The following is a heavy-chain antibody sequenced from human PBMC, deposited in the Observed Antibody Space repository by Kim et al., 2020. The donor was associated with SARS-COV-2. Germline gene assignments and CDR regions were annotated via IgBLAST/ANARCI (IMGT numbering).Heavy chain of an antibody. CDR1: GFTFTTYS. D-gene: IGHD6-19*01. V-gene: IGHV3-23*01. J-gene: IGHJ4*02. CDR3: AAGGGNQFAY. CDR2: IGGTTYNT. Sequence: GGSLRLSCAASGFTFTTYSMSWVRQAPGKGLEWVSTIGGTTYNTYYADSVKGRFTISRDNSKNTLFLQMNTLGADDTPAYFCAAGGGNQFAYWGQGSLVT.